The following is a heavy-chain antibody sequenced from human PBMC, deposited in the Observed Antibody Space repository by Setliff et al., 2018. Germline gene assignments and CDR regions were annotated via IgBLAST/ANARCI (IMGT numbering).Heavy chain of an antibody. CDR2: LQTYSGHT. Sequence: ASVKVSCKASGYSFINYGITWVRQAPGQGLEWMGWLQTYSGHTNYAQKFRGRATMTTDTSTRTAYLELRALTSDDTAVYYCATDVNQWDPTYMDVWGEGTTVTVS. J-gene: IGHJ6*03. CDR3: ATDVNQWDPTYMDV. CDR1: GYSFINYG. D-gene: IGHD1-26*01. V-gene: IGHV1-18*01.